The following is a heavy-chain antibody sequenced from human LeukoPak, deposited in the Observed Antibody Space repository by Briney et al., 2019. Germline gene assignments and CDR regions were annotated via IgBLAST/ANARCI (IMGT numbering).Heavy chain of an antibody. V-gene: IGHV3-30*18. J-gene: IGHJ4*02. D-gene: IGHD3-10*01. Sequence: GGSLRLFCAASGFTFSSYGMHWVRQAPGKGLEWVAVISYDGSNKYYADSVKGRFTISRDNSKNTLYLQMNSLRAEDTAVYYCAKDRGAYYFDYWGQGTLVTVSS. CDR3: AKDRGAYYFDY. CDR2: ISYDGSNK. CDR1: GFTFSSYG.